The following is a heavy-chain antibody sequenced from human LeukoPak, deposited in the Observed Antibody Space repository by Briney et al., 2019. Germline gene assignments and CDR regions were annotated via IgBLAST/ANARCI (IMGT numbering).Heavy chain of an antibody. V-gene: IGHV4-30-2*01. D-gene: IGHD1-1*01. CDR2: IYHSGST. CDR1: GGSISSGGYY. CDR3: ARGSELETSFDY. Sequence: SETLSLTCTVSGGSISSGGYYWSWIRQPPGKGLEWIGYIYHSGSTYYNPSLKSRVTISVDRSKNQFSLKLSSVTAADTAMYYCARGSELETSFDYWGQGTLVTVSS. J-gene: IGHJ4*02.